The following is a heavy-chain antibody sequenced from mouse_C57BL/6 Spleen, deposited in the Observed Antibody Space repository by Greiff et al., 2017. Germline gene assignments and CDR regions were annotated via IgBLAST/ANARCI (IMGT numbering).Heavy chain of an antibody. D-gene: IGHD2-3*01. J-gene: IGHJ4*01. CDR1: GYTFTSYW. V-gene: IGHV1-53*01. CDR3: ARWGDGYYDAMDY. Sequence: QVQLKQPGAELVKPGASVKLSCKASGYTFTSYWMHWVKQRPRQGLEWIGNINPSNGGTNYNEKFKSKATLTVDKSSSTAYLQLSSLTAEDSAVYYCARWGDGYYDAMDYWGQGTSVTVSS. CDR2: INPSNGGT.